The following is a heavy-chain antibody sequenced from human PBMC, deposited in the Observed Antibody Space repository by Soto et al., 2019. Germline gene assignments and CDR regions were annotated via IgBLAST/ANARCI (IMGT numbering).Heavy chain of an antibody. CDR1: GFTFGDYA. J-gene: IGHJ3*01. Sequence: EVQLVESGGGLVQPGRSLRLSCAASGFTFGDYAMHWVRQPPGRGLEWVSGISWISDTILYAGSVRGRFTISRDNAENSLYLQMNSLRPEDTVLYYCVESCRGYCSGNGCAGAFDLWGQPTMGTVSS. V-gene: IGHV3-9*01. CDR3: VESCRGYCSGNGCAGAFDL. D-gene: IGHD2-2*01. CDR2: ISWISDTI.